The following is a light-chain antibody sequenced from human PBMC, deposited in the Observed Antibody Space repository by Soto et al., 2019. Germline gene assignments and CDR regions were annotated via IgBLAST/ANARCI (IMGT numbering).Light chain of an antibody. V-gene: IGLV2-14*03. CDR3: CSLTTSHTYV. CDR2: HVT. J-gene: IGLJ1*01. CDR1: SSKIGHYDY. Sequence: QSALTQPASVSGSPGQSITISCPGTSSKIGHYDYVSWYQQHPGKAPKLMIYHVTYRPSGVSNRYSGSKSGNSASLTISGLQADDEADYYCCSLTTSHTYVFGSGTKLTVL.